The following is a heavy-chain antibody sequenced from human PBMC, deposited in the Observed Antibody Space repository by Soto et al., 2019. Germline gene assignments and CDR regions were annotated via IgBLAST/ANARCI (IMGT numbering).Heavy chain of an antibody. Sequence: PSETLSLTCPVSGGSFSMTTYYWAWIRQPPGKGLEWIGSVYYTGITYYNPSLKSRLTISMDTSMQQFSLKLSSVTAADTAVNYCVSKVPGTANYFDYWGQGALVTVSS. J-gene: IGHJ4*02. CDR1: GGSFSMTTYY. CDR3: VSKVPGTANYFDY. D-gene: IGHD1-7*01. V-gene: IGHV4-39*01. CDR2: VYYTGIT.